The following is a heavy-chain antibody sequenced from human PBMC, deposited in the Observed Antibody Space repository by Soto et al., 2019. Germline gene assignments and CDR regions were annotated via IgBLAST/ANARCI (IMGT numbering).Heavy chain of an antibody. V-gene: IGHV4-61*01. CDR3: AREAYYCSSTSCYNWFDP. CDR1: GGSISSRSSY. D-gene: IGHD2-2*01. Sequence: SETLSLTCTVSGGSISSRSSYWGWIRQPPGKGLEWIGYIYYSGSTNYNPSLKSRVTISVDTSKNQFSLKLSSVTAADTAVYYCAREAYYCSSTSCYNWFDPWGQGTLVT. CDR2: IYYSGST. J-gene: IGHJ5*02.